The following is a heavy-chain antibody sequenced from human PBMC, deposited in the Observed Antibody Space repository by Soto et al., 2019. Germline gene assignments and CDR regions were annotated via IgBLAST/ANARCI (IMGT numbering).Heavy chain of an antibody. CDR1: GFTFSSYG. D-gene: IGHD1-26*01. CDR3: AKEGSGGREGGFDY. Sequence: QVQLVESGGGVVQPGRSLRLSCAASGFTFSSYGMHWVRQAPGKGLEWVAVISYDGSNKYYADSVKGRFTISRDNSKNTLYLQMNRLRAEDTAVYYCAKEGSGGREGGFDYWGQGTLVTVSS. V-gene: IGHV3-30*18. J-gene: IGHJ4*02. CDR2: ISYDGSNK.